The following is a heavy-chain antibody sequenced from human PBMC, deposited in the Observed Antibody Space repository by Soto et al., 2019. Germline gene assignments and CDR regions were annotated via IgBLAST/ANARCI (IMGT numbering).Heavy chain of an antibody. J-gene: IGHJ4*02. V-gene: IGHV3-23*01. CDR1: GFTFSDFA. D-gene: IGHD2-2*03. CDR2: IYGGGNGP. Sequence: EVQVLEYGGGLVQPGGSLRLSCAATGFTFSDFAMSWVRQAPGKGLEWVSRIYGGGNGPPYQDSVKGRVTISRDNSKNTLYLQMNSLRAEDTAVYYCAKMEGMDPWAYSFDYWGQGTLVTVSS. CDR3: AKMEGMDPWAYSFDY.